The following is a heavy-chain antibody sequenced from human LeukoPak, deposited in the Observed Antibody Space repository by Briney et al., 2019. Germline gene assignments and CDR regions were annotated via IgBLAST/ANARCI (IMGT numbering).Heavy chain of an antibody. Sequence: GGSLRLSCAASGFTFSTYTMNWVRQAPGKGLEWISSISSSSSYIHYADSVKGRFTISRDNAKNSLYLQMNSLRAGDTAVYYCSRGLGWIHSWGQGTLVTVSS. D-gene: IGHD5-18*01. V-gene: IGHV3-21*01. CDR3: SRGLGWIHS. CDR2: ISSSSSYI. J-gene: IGHJ5*02. CDR1: GFTFSTYT.